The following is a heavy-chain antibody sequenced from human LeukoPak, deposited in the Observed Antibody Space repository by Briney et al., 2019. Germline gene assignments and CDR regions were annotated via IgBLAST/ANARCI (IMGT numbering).Heavy chain of an antibody. J-gene: IGHJ6*03. CDR2: INWNGGST. D-gene: IGHD4-23*01. CDR3: ARVLQPVVNPEYYYYYYMDV. Sequence: GGSLRLSCVAAGFTFDDYGMSWVRQVARKWLEWVSGINWNGGSTGYAGSVKGRFTISRDNAKNSLYLQMNSLRAEDTALYYCARVLQPVVNPEYYYYYYMDVWGKGTTVTVSS. CDR1: GFTFDDYG. V-gene: IGHV3-20*04.